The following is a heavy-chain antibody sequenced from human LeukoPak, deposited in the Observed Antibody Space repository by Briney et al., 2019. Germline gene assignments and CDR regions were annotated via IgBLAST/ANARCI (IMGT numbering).Heavy chain of an antibody. J-gene: IGHJ5*02. CDR1: GYTFTSYG. CDR2: ISAYNGNT. D-gene: IGHD6-13*01. Sequence: ASVKVSCKASGYTFTSYGISWVRQAPGQGLEWMGWISAYNGNTNYAQKLQGRVTMTTDTSTSTAYMELRSLRSEDTAVYYCARGRPIGIAAAGTDWFDPWGQGTLVTVSS. CDR3: ARGRPIGIAAAGTDWFDP. V-gene: IGHV1-18*01.